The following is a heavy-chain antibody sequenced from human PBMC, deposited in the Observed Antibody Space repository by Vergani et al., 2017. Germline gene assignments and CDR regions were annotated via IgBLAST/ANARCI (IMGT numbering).Heavy chain of an antibody. D-gene: IGHD3-10*01. CDR1: GFTFSSYS. Sequence: EVQLVESGGGLVKPGGSLRLSCAASGFTFSSYSMHWVRQAPGKGLEWVSSISSSSSYIYYADSVKGRFTIARDNAKNSLYLQMNSLRAEYTAVYYCARETWGSGSYSAYWGQGTLVTVSS. CDR2: ISSSSSYI. V-gene: IGHV3-21*01. J-gene: IGHJ4*02. CDR3: ARETWGSGSYSAY.